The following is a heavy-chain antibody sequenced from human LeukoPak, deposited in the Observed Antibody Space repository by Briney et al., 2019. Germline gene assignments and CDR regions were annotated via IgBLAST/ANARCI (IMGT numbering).Heavy chain of an antibody. V-gene: IGHV4-39*01. CDR1: GGSISSSSYY. Sequence: PSETLSLTCTVSGGSISSSSYYWGWIRQPPGKGLEWTGSIYYSGSTYYNPSLKSRVTISVDTSKNQFSLKLSSVTAADTAVYYCARQDGDIVVVPAAMNPYFDYWGQGTLVTVSS. CDR3: ARQDGDIVVVPAAMNPYFDY. CDR2: IYYSGST. J-gene: IGHJ4*02. D-gene: IGHD2-2*01.